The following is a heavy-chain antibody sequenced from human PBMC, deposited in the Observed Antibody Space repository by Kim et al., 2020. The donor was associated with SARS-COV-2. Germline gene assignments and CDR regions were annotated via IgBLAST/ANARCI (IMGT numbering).Heavy chain of an antibody. CDR3: AKYGLGSNYRTIDY. D-gene: IGHD3-10*01. J-gene: IGHJ4*02. Sequence: GGSLRLSCAASGFTFSTYAMNWVRQAPGKGLEWVSAISGSGGSTYYADSVKGRFTIFRDNSKNTLYLQMNSLRAEDTAVYYCAKYGLGSNYRTIDYWGQGNLVTVSS. CDR1: GFTFSTYA. V-gene: IGHV3-23*01. CDR2: ISGSGGST.